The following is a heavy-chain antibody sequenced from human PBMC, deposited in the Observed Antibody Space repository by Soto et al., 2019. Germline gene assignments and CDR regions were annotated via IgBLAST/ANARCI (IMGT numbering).Heavy chain of an antibody. V-gene: IGHV3-23*01. CDR1: GFTFTTYA. CDR3: AKDYSSGYYAFDI. J-gene: IGHJ3*02. Sequence: PGGSLRLSCAPSGFTFTTYAMSWVRQAPGKGLEWVSSISSGGDTYYADSVKGRFTISRDSSKNTLYLQMNNLRAEDTATYYCAKDYSSGYYAFDIWGRGTTVTVSS. D-gene: IGHD3-22*01. CDR2: ISSGGDT.